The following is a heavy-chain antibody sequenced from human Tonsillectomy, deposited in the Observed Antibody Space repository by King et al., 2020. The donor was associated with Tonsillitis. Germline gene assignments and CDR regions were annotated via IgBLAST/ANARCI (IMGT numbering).Heavy chain of an antibody. D-gene: IGHD4-17*01. CDR3: ARPRYGDYDAVEI. V-gene: IGHV5-10-1*03. CDR1: GYSFTTYW. CDR2: IDPSDSYT. J-gene: IGHJ3*02. Sequence: EKQLVQSGAEVKKPGESLRISCKVSGYSFTTYWISWVRQMPGKGLEWMGRIDPSDSYTNYSPSFQGHVTISVDKSISTAYLRWSSLMASDTAMYYCARPRYGDYDAVEIWGQGTMVTVSS.